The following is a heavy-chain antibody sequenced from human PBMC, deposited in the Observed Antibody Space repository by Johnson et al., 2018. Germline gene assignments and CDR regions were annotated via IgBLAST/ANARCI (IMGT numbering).Heavy chain of an antibody. V-gene: IGHV3-73*01. J-gene: IGHJ3*02. D-gene: IGHD5-24*01. CDR3: PVLQWGAFDI. CDR2: IRSNAKSSAT. Sequence: VRLGQSGGGVVQPGRSLRLSCTASGLTFSGSAMHWVRQASGNGLEWVGRIRSNAKSSATAYAASVKGRFTISIDDQKNTAYRQMNSLKPEDPGVYYCPVLQWGAFDIWGQGTMVTVSS. CDR1: GLTFSGSA.